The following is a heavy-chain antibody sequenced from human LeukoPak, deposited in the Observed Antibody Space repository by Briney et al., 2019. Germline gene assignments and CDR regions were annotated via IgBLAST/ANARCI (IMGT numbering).Heavy chain of an antibody. V-gene: IGHV3-23*01. D-gene: IGHD2-15*01. J-gene: IGHJ5*02. CDR2: ISNGKT. Sequence: GGSLRLSCAASGCPFSSHAMSWVRQPPGKGLEWVSAISNGKTYYADSVRGRFTISRDDSKNTVYLQMNSLRDEDTALYYCVREAGYCASVCLKSNWFDPWGQGTLVTVSS. CDR1: GCPFSSHA. CDR3: VREAGYCASVCLKSNWFDP.